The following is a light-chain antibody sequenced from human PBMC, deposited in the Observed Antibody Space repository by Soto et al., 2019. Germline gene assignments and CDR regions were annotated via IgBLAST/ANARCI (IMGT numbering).Light chain of an antibody. CDR3: QQYYSTPPRT. V-gene: IGKV4-1*01. Sequence: DIVITQSPYSLAVSLFESATINCKSSQSVLYSSNNKNYLAWYQQKPGQPPKLLIYWASTRESGVPDRFSGSGSGTDFTLTISSLQAEDVAVYYCQQYYSTPPRTFGQGTKVDI. CDR2: WAS. J-gene: IGKJ1*01. CDR1: QSVLYSSNNKNY.